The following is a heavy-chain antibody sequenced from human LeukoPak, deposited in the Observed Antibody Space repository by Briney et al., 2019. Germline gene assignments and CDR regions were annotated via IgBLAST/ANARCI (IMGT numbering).Heavy chain of an antibody. D-gene: IGHD4-11*01. CDR1: GYTFTSYY. CDR2: INPSGGST. Sequence: GASVTVSCTASGYTFTSYYMHWVRQAPGQGLEWMGIINPSGGSTSYAQKFQGRVTITADESTSTAYMELGSLRSEDTAVYYCARPQRSTVSYYYYGMDVWGKGTTVTVSS. CDR3: ARPQRSTVSYYYYGMDV. J-gene: IGHJ6*04. V-gene: IGHV1-46*01.